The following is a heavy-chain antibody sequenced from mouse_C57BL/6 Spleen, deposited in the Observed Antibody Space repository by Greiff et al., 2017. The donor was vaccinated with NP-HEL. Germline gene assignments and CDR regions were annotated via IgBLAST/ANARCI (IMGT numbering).Heavy chain of an antibody. CDR3: TRFDYAWFAY. CDR1: GYPFTDYE. D-gene: IGHD2-4*01. Sequence: VHLVESGAELVRPGASVTLSCKASGYPFTDYEMHWVKQTPVHGLEWIGAIDPETGGTAYNQKFKGKAILTADKSSSTAYMELRSLTSDDSAVYYCTRFDYAWFAYWGQGTLVTVSA. J-gene: IGHJ3*01. V-gene: IGHV1-15*01. CDR2: IDPETGGT.